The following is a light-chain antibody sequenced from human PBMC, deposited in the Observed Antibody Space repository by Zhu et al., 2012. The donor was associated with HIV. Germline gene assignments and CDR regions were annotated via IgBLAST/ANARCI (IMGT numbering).Light chain of an antibody. V-gene: IGKV1-5*03. CDR1: QNIGRN. CDR2: KAS. Sequence: DIQMIQSPSTLSASVGDRVTITCRATQNIGRNLAWYQQKPGKAPKALIYKASNLESGVPSRFSGSGSAAEFTLTISSLQPDDLATYYCQQYETYPLTFGQGTRLGIK. CDR3: QQYETYPLT. J-gene: IGKJ5*01.